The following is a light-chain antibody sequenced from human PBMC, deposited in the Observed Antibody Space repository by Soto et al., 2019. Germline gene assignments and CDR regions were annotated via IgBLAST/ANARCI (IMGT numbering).Light chain of an antibody. CDR1: QSLLRSDGKSS. V-gene: IGKV2D-29*02. J-gene: IGKJ2*01. CDR3: MQRIQLPET. CDR2: GAS. Sequence: DIVMTQTPLSLSVSPGQPASISCKSSQSLLRSDGKSSLYWYLQKPGQSPQLLIYGASTRLSGVPDRFSRSGSGTDFALKISRVEAEDVGVYYCMQRIQLPETFGQGTKLEIK.